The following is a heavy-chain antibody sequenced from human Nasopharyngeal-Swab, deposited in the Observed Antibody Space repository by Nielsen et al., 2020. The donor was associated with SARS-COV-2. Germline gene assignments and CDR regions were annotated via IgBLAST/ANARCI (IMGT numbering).Heavy chain of an antibody. D-gene: IGHD2-2*01. Sequence: ASVKVSCKVSGYTLTELSMHWVRQAPGKGLEWMGGFDPEDGETIYAQKFQGRVTMTEDTSTDTAYMELSSLRSEDTAVYYCASCSSTSFFDAFDIWGQGTMVTVSS. J-gene: IGHJ3*02. CDR2: FDPEDGET. CDR1: GYTLTELS. V-gene: IGHV1-24*01. CDR3: ASCSSTSFFDAFDI.